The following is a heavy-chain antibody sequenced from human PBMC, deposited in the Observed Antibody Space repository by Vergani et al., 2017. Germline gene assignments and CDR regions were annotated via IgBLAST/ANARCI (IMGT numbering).Heavy chain of an antibody. J-gene: IGHJ4*02. CDR1: GFTFSSYA. V-gene: IGHV3-23*04. CDR2: ISGSGGTT. CDR3: AKVVGSNWSYDS. D-gene: IGHD6-13*01. Sequence: EVQLVESGGGLVQPGGSLRLSCAASGFTFSSYAMSWVRQAPGKGLQWVSGISGSGGTTYYADSVKGRFTISRDNSKNTLYLQMNSLRAEDTAVYYCAKVVGSNWSYDSWGQGTLVTVSS.